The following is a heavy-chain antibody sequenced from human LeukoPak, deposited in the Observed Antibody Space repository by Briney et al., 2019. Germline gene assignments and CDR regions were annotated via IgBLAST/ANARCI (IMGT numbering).Heavy chain of an antibody. J-gene: IGHJ4*02. Sequence: ASVKVSCKASGYTFTGYYMHWVRQAPGQGLEWRGWINPNSGGTNYAQKFQGRVTMTRDTSISTAYMELSRLRSDDTAVYYCAREMDCSGGSCRDYWGQGTLVTVSS. CDR3: AREMDCSGGSCRDY. CDR2: INPNSGGT. V-gene: IGHV1-2*02. CDR1: GYTFTGYY. D-gene: IGHD2-15*01.